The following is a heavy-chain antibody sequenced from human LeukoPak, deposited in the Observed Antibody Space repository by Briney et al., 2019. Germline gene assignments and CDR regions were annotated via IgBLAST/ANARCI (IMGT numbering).Heavy chain of an antibody. D-gene: IGHD3-10*01. J-gene: IGHJ4*02. CDR3: ARELSKVGRGLFDY. Sequence: GGSLRLSCAASGFTFSSYWMHWVRQAPGKGLVWVSRINSDGSSTSYADSVKGRFTISRDNAKNSLYLQMNSLRAEDTAVYYCARELSKVGRGLFDYWGQGTLVTVSS. V-gene: IGHV3-74*01. CDR2: INSDGSST. CDR1: GFTFSSYW.